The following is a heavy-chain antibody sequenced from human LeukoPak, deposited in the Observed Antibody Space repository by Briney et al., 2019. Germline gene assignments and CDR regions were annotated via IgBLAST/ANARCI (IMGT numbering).Heavy chain of an antibody. CDR1: GYSFTNYW. V-gene: IGHV5-51*01. CDR2: ISPGDSDI. D-gene: IGHD6-19*01. CDR3: ARFREKRIAVAGTGAYYYGMDV. J-gene: IGHJ6*02. Sequence: GESLKISCHGSGYSFTNYWIAWVRQMPGKGLEYMGIISPGDSDIKYSPSFQGQVTISADKSISTAYLQWSSLKASDTAMYYCARFREKRIAVAGTGAYYYGMDVWGQGTTVTVSS.